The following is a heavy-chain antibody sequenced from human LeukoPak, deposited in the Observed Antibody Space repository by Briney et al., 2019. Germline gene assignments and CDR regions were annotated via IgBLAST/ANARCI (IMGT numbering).Heavy chain of an antibody. CDR2: IYYSGST. Sequence: SETLSLTCTVSGDSINSYYWSWIRQPPGKGLEWIGSIYYSGSTYYNPSLKSRVTISVDTSKNQFSLKVTSVTAADTAVYYCASYGPVVGSFDYWGQGTLVTVSS. V-gene: IGHV4-59*01. D-gene: IGHD2-15*01. CDR3: ASYGPVVGSFDY. J-gene: IGHJ4*02. CDR1: GDSINSYY.